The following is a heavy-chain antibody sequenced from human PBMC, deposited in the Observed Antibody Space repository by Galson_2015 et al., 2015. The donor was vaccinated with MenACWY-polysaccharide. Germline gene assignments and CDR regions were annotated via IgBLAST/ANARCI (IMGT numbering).Heavy chain of an antibody. CDR1: GYTFVGYD. Sequence: SVKVSCKASGYTFVGYDINWVRQATGQGLEWMGWMNPNSGNTGYAQRFQGRGTMTRDTSISTAYMELSSLSSEDTALYYCTSSISYYNPIAYSPLDYWGQGSLVTVSS. CDR3: TSSISYYNPIAYSPLDY. V-gene: IGHV1-8*01. D-gene: IGHD3-10*01. CDR2: MNPNSGNT. J-gene: IGHJ4*02.